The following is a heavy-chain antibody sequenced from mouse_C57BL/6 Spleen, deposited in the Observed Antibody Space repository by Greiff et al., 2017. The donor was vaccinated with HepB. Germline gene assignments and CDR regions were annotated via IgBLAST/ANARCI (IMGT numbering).Heavy chain of an antibody. CDR1: GYTFTSYW. CDR3: AIEGDITTVPFAY. V-gene: IGHV1-74*01. D-gene: IGHD1-1*01. CDR2: IHPSDSDT. Sequence: QVQLKQPGAELVKPGASVKVSCKASGYTFTSYWMHWVKQRPGQGLEWIGRIHPSDSDTNYNQKFKGKATLTVDKSSSTAYMQLSSLTSEDSAVYYCAIEGDITTVPFAYWGQGTLVTVSA. J-gene: IGHJ3*01.